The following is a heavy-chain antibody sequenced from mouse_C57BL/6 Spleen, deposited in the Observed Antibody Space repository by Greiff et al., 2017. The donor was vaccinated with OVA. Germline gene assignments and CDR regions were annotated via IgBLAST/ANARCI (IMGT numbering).Heavy chain of an antibody. CDR2: IYPSDSET. J-gene: IGHJ4*01. CDR1: GYTFTSYW. CDR3: ERKGDYYYGSSYDYAMDY. V-gene: IGHV1-61*01. D-gene: IGHD1-1*01. Sequence: QVQLQQPGAELVRPGSSVKLSCKASGYTFTSYWMDWVKQRPGQGLEWIGNIYPSDSETHYNQKFKDKATLTVDKSSSTAYMQLSSLTSEDSAVYYCERKGDYYYGSSYDYAMDYWGQGTSVTVSS.